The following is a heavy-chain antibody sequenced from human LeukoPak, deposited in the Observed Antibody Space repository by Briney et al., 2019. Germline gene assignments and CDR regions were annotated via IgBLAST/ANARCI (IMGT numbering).Heavy chain of an antibody. CDR3: AINEIVATMWSFDY. Sequence: GGSLRLSCAASGFNFGSYSMTWVRQAPGKGLEWVSVISADSATTFYADSVKGRFTISRDNSKNTLYLQMNSLRAEDTAVYYCAINEIVATMWSFDYWGQGTLVTVSS. CDR1: GFNFGSYS. J-gene: IGHJ4*02. V-gene: IGHV3-23*01. D-gene: IGHD5-12*01. CDR2: ISADSATT.